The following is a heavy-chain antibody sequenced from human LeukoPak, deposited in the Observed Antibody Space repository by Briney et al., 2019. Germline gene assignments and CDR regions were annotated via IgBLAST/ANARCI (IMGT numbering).Heavy chain of an antibody. Sequence: GGSLRLSCAASGFTFSSYGMHWVRQAPGKGPEWVAFIRYDGSNKYYADSVKGRFTISRDNSKNTLYLQMNSLRAEDTAVYYCAKDVVPLQELPIKWDLDYWGQGTLVTVSS. CDR2: IRYDGSNK. CDR1: GFTFSSYG. V-gene: IGHV3-30*02. D-gene: IGHD1-26*01. J-gene: IGHJ4*02. CDR3: AKDVVPLQELPIKWDLDY.